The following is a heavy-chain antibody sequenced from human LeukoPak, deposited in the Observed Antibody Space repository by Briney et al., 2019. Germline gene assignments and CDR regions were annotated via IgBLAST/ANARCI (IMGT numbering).Heavy chain of an antibody. V-gene: IGHV3-30*03. D-gene: IGHD2-21*02. J-gene: IGHJ6*03. CDR2: ISYDGSNK. Sequence: GGSLRLSCAASGFTFSSYGMHWVRQAPGKGLEWVAVISYDGSNKYYADSVKGRFTISRDNSKNTLYLQMNSLRAEDTAVYYCARGVGCGGDCYSYYYYYYMDVWGKGTTVTISS. CDR1: GFTFSSYG. CDR3: ARGVGCGGDCYSYYYYYYMDV.